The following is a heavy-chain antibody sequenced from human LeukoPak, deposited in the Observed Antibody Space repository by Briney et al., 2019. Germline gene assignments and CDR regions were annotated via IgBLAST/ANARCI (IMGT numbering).Heavy chain of an antibody. CDR1: GYTFTGYY. Sequence: ASVKVSCKASGYTFTGYYMHWVRQAPGQGLEWMGWINPNSGGTNYAQKFQGRVTMTRDTSISTAYMELSRLRSDDTAVYYCARDRHCSSTSCYYNWFDPWGQGTLVTVSS. J-gene: IGHJ5*02. CDR2: INPNSGGT. D-gene: IGHD2-2*01. V-gene: IGHV1-2*02. CDR3: ARDRHCSSTSCYYNWFDP.